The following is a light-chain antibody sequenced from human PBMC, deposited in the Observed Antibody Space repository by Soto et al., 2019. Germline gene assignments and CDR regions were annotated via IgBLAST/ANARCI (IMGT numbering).Light chain of an antibody. CDR3: CSFAGRKTWV. J-gene: IGLJ3*02. CDR2: EVT. Sequence: QSALTQPRSVSGSPGQSVTISCTGTSSDVGGYNFVSWFQRHPGKAPQLIIYEVTERPSGVSPRFSGSKSVNTASLTISGLRAEDEADYFCCSFAGRKTWVFGRGTKLTVL. CDR1: SSDVGGYNF. V-gene: IGLV2-11*01.